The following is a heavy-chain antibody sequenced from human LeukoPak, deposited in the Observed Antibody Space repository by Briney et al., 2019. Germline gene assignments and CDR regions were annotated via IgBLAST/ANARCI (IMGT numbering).Heavy chain of an antibody. CDR1: GFTFSSYW. CDR2: IKQDGSEK. J-gene: IGHJ4*02. D-gene: IGHD1-26*01. V-gene: IGHV3-7*01. Sequence: SGGSLRLSCAASGFTFSSYWMSWDRQAPGKGLEWVANIKQDGSEKYYVDSVKGRFTISRDNAKNSLYPQMNSLRAEDTAVYYCARDGIVGATTVAYWGQGTLATVSS. CDR3: ARDGIVGATTVAY.